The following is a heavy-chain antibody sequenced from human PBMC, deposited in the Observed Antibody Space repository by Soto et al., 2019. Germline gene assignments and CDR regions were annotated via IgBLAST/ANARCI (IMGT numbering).Heavy chain of an antibody. CDR3: AISQDRGGRTTFIY. CDR2: INWKSDI. D-gene: IGHD3-16*01. J-gene: IGHJ4*02. CDR1: GFTFDDNA. V-gene: IGHV3-9*01. Sequence: PVGSLRLSCAVSGFTFDDNAMHWVRQAPEKVLEWVSGINWKSDIGYADSVKGRFTISRDNAENSLYLQMNSLRAEGTALYYCAISQDRGGRTTFIYWGQGTQVTGS.